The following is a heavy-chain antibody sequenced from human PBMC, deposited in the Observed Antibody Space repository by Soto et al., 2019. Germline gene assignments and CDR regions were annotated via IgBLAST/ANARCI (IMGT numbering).Heavy chain of an antibody. CDR3: ARRPYDFEDAFDI. CDR1: GGSISSGGYY. Sequence: VQLQESGPGLVKPSQTLSLTCTVSGGSISSGGYYWSWIRQHPGKGLEWIGYIYYSGSTYYNPSLKRRITISEDTSHNHSSLKLSSVNAADPAVYYCARRPYDFEDAFDIWGQGTMVTVSS. D-gene: IGHD3-3*01. CDR2: IYYSGST. V-gene: IGHV4-31*03. J-gene: IGHJ3*02.